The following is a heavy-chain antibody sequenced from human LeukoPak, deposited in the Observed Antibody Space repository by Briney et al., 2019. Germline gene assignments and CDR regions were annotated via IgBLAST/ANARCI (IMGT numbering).Heavy chain of an antibody. J-gene: IGHJ4*02. Sequence: PGGSLRLSCAASGFTFSNAWMTWVRQAPGKGLEWVGRVKRKIDGETTDYAAAVKGRFATSRDDSKNTVYLQMNSLKTEDTALYYCTTDSAAYWGQGTLVTVSS. CDR1: GFTFSNAW. CDR2: VKRKIDGETT. CDR3: TTDSAAY. V-gene: IGHV3-15*01.